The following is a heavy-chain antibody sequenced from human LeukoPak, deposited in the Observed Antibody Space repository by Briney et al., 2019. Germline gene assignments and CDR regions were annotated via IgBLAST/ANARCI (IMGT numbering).Heavy chain of an antibody. Sequence: GESLKISCKAFGYRFTSYWIGWVRQMPGKGLECMGIIHPGDSETRYSPSFQGQVTISADKSISTAYLQWSGLKASDTAMYYCARRLGATQPYFDFWGQGALVTVSS. D-gene: IGHD1-26*01. CDR2: IHPGDSET. CDR3: ARRLGATQPYFDF. J-gene: IGHJ4*02. V-gene: IGHV5-51*01. CDR1: GYRFTSYW.